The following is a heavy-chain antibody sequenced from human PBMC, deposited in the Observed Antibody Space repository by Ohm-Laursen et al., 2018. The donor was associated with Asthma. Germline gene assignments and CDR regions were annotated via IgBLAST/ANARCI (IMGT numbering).Heavy chain of an antibody. CDR3: ARDAILYYYDSSGSYGMDV. Sequence: SLRLSCSASGYTFSRYSIHWVRQIPGKGLEWVASISTASSFIYYADSVRGRFTTSRDNARNSVYLQMNSLRAEDTALYYCARDAILYYYDSSGSYGMDVWGQGTTVTVSS. D-gene: IGHD3-22*01. CDR1: GYTFSRYS. J-gene: IGHJ6*02. V-gene: IGHV3-21*01. CDR2: ISTASSFI.